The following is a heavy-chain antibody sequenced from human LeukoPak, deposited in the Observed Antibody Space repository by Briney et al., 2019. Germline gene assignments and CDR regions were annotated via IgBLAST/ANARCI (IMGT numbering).Heavy chain of an antibody. D-gene: IGHD2-15*01. Sequence: GGSLRLSCAASGFTFSSYWMHWVRHAPGKGLVWVSRINSDGSSTRYADSVKGRFTISRDNAKNTLHLQMNSLRVEDTAVYYCARGGGQDLDYWGQGTLVTVSS. J-gene: IGHJ4*02. CDR1: GFTFSSYW. CDR2: INSDGSST. V-gene: IGHV3-74*01. CDR3: ARGGGQDLDY.